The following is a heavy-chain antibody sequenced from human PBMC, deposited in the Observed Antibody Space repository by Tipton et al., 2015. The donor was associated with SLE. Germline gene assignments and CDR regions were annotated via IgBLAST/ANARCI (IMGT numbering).Heavy chain of an antibody. V-gene: IGHV4-39*07. Sequence: TLSLTCTVSGGSISSSSYYWGWIRQPPGKGLEWIGSIYYSGSTNYNPSLKSRVTISVDTSKNQFSLKLSSVTAADTAVYYCALPGERLAGRQVDVWGQGTTVTVSS. CDR2: IYYSGST. CDR3: ALPGERLAGRQVDV. D-gene: IGHD6-6*01. CDR1: GGSISSSSYY. J-gene: IGHJ6*02.